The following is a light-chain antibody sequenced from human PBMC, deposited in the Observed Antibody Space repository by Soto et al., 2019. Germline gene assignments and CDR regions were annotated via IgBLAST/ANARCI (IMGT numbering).Light chain of an antibody. J-gene: IGKJ1*01. V-gene: IGKV1-5*03. CDR1: QSIGDW. CDR2: RAS. CDR3: QQYYSYSWT. Sequence: DIQVTQSPSTLSASVGDRVTITCGASQSIGDWLAWYQQKPGRAPKLLIYRASSLESGVPSRFSGSGSGTVFTLTISSLQPDDFATYYCQQYYSYSWTFGQGTKVDIK.